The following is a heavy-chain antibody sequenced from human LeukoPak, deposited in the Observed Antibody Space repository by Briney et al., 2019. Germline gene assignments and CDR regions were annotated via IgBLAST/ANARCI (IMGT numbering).Heavy chain of an antibody. D-gene: IGHD4-17*01. CDR2: IYYSGST. J-gene: IGHJ4*02. CDR3: ARGGSPVIDYGDDFDY. Sequence: SETLSLTCTVSGVSISSYYWSRIRQPPGKGLEWIGYIYYSGSTNYNPSLKSRVTISVDTSKNQFSLKLSSVTAADTAVYYCARGGSPVIDYGDDFDYWGQGTLVTVSS. V-gene: IGHV4-59*01. CDR1: GVSISSYY.